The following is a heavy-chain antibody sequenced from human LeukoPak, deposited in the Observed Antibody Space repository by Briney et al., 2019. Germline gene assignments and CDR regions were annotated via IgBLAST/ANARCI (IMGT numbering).Heavy chain of an antibody. CDR3: ARQPYSYCSGGSCFVDY. Sequence: GGSLRLSCAASGFTFSVYWMHWVRQTPEKGLVWVSRINSDGSSTSYADSVKGRFTISRDNAKNTLYLQMNSLRVEDTAMYYCARQPYSYCSGGSCFVDYWGQGTLVTVSS. J-gene: IGHJ4*02. V-gene: IGHV3-74*01. D-gene: IGHD2-15*01. CDR2: INSDGSST. CDR1: GFTFSVYW.